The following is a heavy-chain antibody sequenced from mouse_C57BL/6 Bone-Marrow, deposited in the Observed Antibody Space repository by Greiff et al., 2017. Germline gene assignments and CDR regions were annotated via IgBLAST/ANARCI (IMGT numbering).Heavy chain of an antibody. V-gene: IGHV1-50*01. CDR3: APITTVVAPSYAMDY. D-gene: IGHD1-1*01. CDR1: GYTFPSYW. J-gene: IGHJ4*01. CDR2: IDPSDSYT. Sequence: QVQLQQPGAELVKPGASVKLSCKASGYTFPSYWMQWVKQRPGQGLEWIGEIDPSDSYTNYNQKFKGKATVTVDTSSSTAYIHLSSLTSEDSAVYYCAPITTVVAPSYAMDYWGQGTSVTVSS.